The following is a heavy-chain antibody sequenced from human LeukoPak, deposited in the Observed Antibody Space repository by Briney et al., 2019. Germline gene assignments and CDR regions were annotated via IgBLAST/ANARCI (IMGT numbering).Heavy chain of an antibody. D-gene: IGHD4-17*01. CDR2: IRHDGSYQ. J-gene: IGHJ4*02. Sequence: GGSLRLSCAASGFPFSTYGMHWVRQAPGKGLEWVAFIRHDGSYQYYADSVKGRFTISRDNSKNTLYLQMNSLRAEDTAVYYCAKGRTTVTTYYFDYWGQGTLVTVSS. V-gene: IGHV3-30*02. CDR1: GFPFSTYG. CDR3: AKGRTTVTTYYFDY.